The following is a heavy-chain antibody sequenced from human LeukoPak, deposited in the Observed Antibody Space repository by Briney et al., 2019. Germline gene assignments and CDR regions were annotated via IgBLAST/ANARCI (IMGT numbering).Heavy chain of an antibody. CDR1: GYTFTGYY. J-gene: IGHJ6*04. CDR3: AREEYQLLFFSGLDV. Sequence: GASVKVSCKASGYTFTGYYMHWVRQAPGQGLEWMGWINPNSGGTNYAQKFQGRVTMTRDTSISTAYMELSRLRSDDTAVYYCAREEYQLLFFSGLDVWGKGTTVTVSS. D-gene: IGHD2-2*01. CDR2: INPNSGGT. V-gene: IGHV1-2*02.